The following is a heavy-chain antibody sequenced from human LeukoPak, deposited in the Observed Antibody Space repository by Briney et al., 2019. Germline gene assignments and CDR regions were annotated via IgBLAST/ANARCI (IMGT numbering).Heavy chain of an antibody. CDR2: ISFDGGNK. D-gene: IGHD1-26*01. CDR3: ARDGIVGSPLFKFDY. Sequence: PGGSLRLSCAASGFTFNNYAIHWVRQAPGKGLEWVAIISFDGGNKYYADSVKGRFTISRDNSKNTLHLQMNSLRAEDTAVYYCARDGIVGSPLFKFDYWGQGTLVTVSS. V-gene: IGHV3-30-3*01. CDR1: GFTFNNYA. J-gene: IGHJ4*02.